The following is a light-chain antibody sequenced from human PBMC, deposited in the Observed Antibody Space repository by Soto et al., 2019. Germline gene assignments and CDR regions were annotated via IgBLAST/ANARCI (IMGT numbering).Light chain of an antibody. CDR2: GAY. CDR3: QHFGGTTVT. CDR1: QSVSSSY. Sequence: EIVLTQSPGTRSLSPGEGATLSCRASQSVSSSYIAWYQQRPGRTPSLLIYGAYTRATGIPDRVSGSGSGTHFTLTISRLEPVDFAVYYCQHFGGTTVTFGQGTRLEIK. V-gene: IGKV3-20*01. J-gene: IGKJ5*01.